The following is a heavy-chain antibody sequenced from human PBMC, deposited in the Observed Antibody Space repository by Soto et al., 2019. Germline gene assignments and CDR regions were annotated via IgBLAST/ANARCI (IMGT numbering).Heavy chain of an antibody. D-gene: IGHD3-3*01. CDR3: TKRRKVLRFFVWSSGMEV. Sequence: GSLGLSCVASGFTFSNYGMHWVRQAPGKGLEWVAFISDDGSNKYYADSMRGRFTMSRDNSRRTLYLQMSSLRVEDTAVYYCTKRRKVLRFFVWSSGMEVWGQGTTVTVSS. J-gene: IGHJ6*02. CDR2: ISDDGSNK. CDR1: GFTFSNYG. V-gene: IGHV3-30*18.